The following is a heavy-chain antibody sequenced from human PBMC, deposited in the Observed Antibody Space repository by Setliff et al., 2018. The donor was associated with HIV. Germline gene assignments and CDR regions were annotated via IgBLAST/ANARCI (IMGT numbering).Heavy chain of an antibody. V-gene: IGHV3-23*01. Sequence: RLSCAASGFAFSTYAMTGVRQAPGRGLEWVSVISGSGDTTYYSDSVKGRFTISRDNAKNSLYLQMNGLTTDDTALYYCVKNMPRDDLGLFSYYFDFWGQGTLVTVSS. CDR3: VKNMPRDDLGLFSYYFDF. CDR1: GFAFSTYA. D-gene: IGHD2-2*01. CDR2: ISGSGDTT. J-gene: IGHJ4*02.